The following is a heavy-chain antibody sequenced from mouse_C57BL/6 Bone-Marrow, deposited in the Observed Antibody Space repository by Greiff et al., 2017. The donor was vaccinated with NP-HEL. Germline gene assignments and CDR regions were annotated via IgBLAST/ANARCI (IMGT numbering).Heavy chain of an antibody. CDR3: ARFYFDY. CDR1: GFTFSDYG. CDR2: ISSGSSTI. Sequence: EVKLVESGGGLVKPGGSLKLSCAASGFTFSDYGMHWVRQAPEKGLEWVAYISSGSSTIYYADTVKGRFTIYRDNAKNTLFLQMTSLRSEDTAMYYCARFYFDYWGQGTTLTVSS. V-gene: IGHV5-17*01. J-gene: IGHJ2*01.